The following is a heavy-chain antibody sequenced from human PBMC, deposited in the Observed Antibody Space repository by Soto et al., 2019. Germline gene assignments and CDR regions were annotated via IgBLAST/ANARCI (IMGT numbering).Heavy chain of an antibody. J-gene: IGHJ2*01. CDR3: AKGYELYWYFDL. D-gene: IGHD3-3*01. CDR2: ISYDGSNK. CDR1: GFTFSSYG. Sequence: QVQLVESGGGVVQPGRSLRLSCAASGFTFSSYGMHWVRQAPGKGLEWVAVISYDGSNKYYADSVKGRFTISRDNSKNTLYLQMSSLRAEDTAVYYCAKGYELYWYFDLWGRGTLVTVSS. V-gene: IGHV3-30*18.